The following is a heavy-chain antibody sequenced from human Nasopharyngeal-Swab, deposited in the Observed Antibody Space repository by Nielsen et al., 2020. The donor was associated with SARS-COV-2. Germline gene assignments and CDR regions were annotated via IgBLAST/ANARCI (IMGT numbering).Heavy chain of an antibody. CDR1: GFTFSSYG. CDR2: ISYDGSNK. V-gene: IGHV3-30*03. Sequence: GESLKISCAASGFTFSSYGMHWVRQAPGKGLEWVAVISYDGSNKYYADSVKGRFTISRDNSKNTLYLQMNSLRAEDTAVYYCAREDTAMVVDYWGQGTLVTVSS. D-gene: IGHD5-18*01. CDR3: AREDTAMVVDY. J-gene: IGHJ4*02.